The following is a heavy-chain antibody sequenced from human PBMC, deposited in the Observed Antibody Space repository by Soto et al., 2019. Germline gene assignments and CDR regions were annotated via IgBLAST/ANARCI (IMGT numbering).Heavy chain of an antibody. Sequence: QVQLVQSGVEVKKPGSSVKVSCKASGGTFSSYAISWVRQAPGQGLEWMGGIIPIFGTANYAQKFQGRVTMTADASTSTAYMELRSLRSEDTAVYYCARHVPAAGYYYGMDVWGPGTTVTVSS. D-gene: IGHD2-2*01. J-gene: IGHJ6*02. V-gene: IGHV1-69*12. CDR3: ARHVPAAGYYYGMDV. CDR1: GGTFSSYA. CDR2: IIPIFGTA.